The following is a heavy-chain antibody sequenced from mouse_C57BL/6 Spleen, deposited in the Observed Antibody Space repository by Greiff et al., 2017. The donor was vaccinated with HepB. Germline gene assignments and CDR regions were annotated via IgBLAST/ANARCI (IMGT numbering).Heavy chain of an antibody. CDR3: ARDEYDGSSWYFDV. J-gene: IGHJ1*03. D-gene: IGHD1-1*01. CDR2: INYDGSST. V-gene: IGHV5-16*01. CDR1: GFTFSDYY. Sequence: EVKLVESEGGLVQPGSSMKLSCTASGFTFSDYYMAWVRQVPEKGLEWVANINYDGSSTYYLDSLKSRFSISRDNAKNILYLQMSSLKSEDTATHYCARDEYDGSSWYFDVWGTGTTGTVSS.